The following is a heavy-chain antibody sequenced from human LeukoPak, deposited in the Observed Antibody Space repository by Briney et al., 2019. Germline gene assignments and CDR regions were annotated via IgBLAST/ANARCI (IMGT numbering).Heavy chain of an antibody. CDR1: GFTFRSYT. D-gene: IGHD6-19*01. Sequence: PGGSLRLSCAASGFTFRSYTMSWVRQAPGGGLEWVSAIDGLGYSTYYVDSVNGRFTISGDNSQNTLYLEMNSLTAEDTAVYYCAKELRSHTGWPFDYWGQGALVTVSS. J-gene: IGHJ4*02. CDR2: IDGLGYST. CDR3: AKELRSHTGWPFDY. V-gene: IGHV3-23*01.